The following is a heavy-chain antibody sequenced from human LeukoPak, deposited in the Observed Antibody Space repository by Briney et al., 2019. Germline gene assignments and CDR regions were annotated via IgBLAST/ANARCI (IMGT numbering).Heavy chain of an antibody. Sequence: GGSLRLSCAASGFTFSSYAMHWVRQAPGKGLEYVSAISSNGGSTYYANSVKGRFTISRDNSKNTLCLQMGSLRAEDMAVYYCARDRWGGDTAMVTNYYGMDVWGKGTTVTVSS. V-gene: IGHV3-64*01. CDR2: ISSNGGST. CDR1: GFTFSSYA. J-gene: IGHJ6*04. CDR3: ARDRWGGDTAMVTNYYGMDV. D-gene: IGHD5-18*01.